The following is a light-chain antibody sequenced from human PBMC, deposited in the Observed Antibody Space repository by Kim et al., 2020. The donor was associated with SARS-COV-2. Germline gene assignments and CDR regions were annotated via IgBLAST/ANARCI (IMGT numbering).Light chain of an antibody. CDR2: KTS. Sequence: DVQMTQSPATLSTSVGDRVTISCRASQNIGRSLVWYQQKSGNAPQALIYKTSILQRGIPSRFSGSGSGTEFTLTISSLQPDDFAIYFCQQYDSWPVTFGQGTKLEI. V-gene: IGKV1-5*03. CDR3: QQYDSWPVT. CDR1: QNIGRS. J-gene: IGKJ2*01.